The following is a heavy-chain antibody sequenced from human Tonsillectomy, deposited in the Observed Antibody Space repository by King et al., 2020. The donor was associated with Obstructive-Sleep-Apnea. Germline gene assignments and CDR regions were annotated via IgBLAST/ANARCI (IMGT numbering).Heavy chain of an antibody. Sequence: QLQESGPGLVKPSGTLSLTCAVSGGSISSSNWWSWVRQPPGKGLEWIGEIYHSGSTNYNPSLTSRVTISVDKSKNQFSLKLSPGTAADTAVYYCARVGSSGYLLDYWGQGTLVTVSS. V-gene: IGHV4-4*02. J-gene: IGHJ4*02. D-gene: IGHD3-22*01. CDR3: ARVGSSGYLLDY. CDR2: IYHSGST. CDR1: GGSISSSNW.